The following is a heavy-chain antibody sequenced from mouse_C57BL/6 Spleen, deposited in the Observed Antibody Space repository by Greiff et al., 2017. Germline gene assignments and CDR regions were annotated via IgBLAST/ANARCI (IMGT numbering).Heavy chain of an antibody. Sequence: VQLQQPGAELVRPGSSVKLSCKASGYTFTSYWMDWVKQRPGQGLEWIGNIYPSDSETHYNQKFKNKATLTVDKSSSTSYMQLSSLTSEDSAVYYGARRNYDYAGFSGWGKWALVT. CDR3: ARRNYDYAGFSG. CDR1: GYTFTSYW. D-gene: IGHD2-4*01. J-gene: IGHJ3*01. CDR2: IYPSDSET. V-gene: IGHV1-61*01.